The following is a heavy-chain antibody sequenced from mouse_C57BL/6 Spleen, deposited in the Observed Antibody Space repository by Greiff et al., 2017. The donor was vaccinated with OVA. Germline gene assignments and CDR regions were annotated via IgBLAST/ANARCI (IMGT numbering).Heavy chain of an antibody. CDR2: IDPSDSYT. V-gene: IGHV1-59*01. Sequence: QQPGAELVRPGTSVKLSCKASGYTFTSYWMHWVKQRPGQGLEWIGVIDPSDSYTNYNQKFKGKATLTVDTSSSTAYMQLSSLTSEDSAVYYCANPFDVWGTGTTVTVSS. CDR1: GYTFTSYW. J-gene: IGHJ1*03. CDR3: ANPFDV.